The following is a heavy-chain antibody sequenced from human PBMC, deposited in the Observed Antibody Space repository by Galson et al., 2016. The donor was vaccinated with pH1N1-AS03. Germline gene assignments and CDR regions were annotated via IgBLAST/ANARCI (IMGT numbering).Heavy chain of an antibody. V-gene: IGHV4-30-4*07. CDR2: FSSSGNT. D-gene: IGHD6-13*01. CDR3: ARWDSSTRYNFDY. J-gene: IGHJ4*02. Sequence: VSGDSISSGVYSWSWIRQPPGQGLEWIGYFSSSGNTYYKPSLKSRASMSVDTSKNQFSLKLTSVTAADTAVYYCARWDSSTRYNFDYWGQGTLVTVSS. CDR1: GDSISSGVYS.